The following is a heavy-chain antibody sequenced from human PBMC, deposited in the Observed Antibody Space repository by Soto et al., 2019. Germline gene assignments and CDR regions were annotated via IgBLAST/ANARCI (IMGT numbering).Heavy chain of an antibody. J-gene: IGHJ5*02. CDR1: GGSISSGGYY. Sequence: LTCTVSGGSISSGGYYWSWIRQHPGKGLEWIGYIYYSGSTYYNPSLKSRVTISVDTSKNQFSLKLSSVTAADTAVYYCARAKKGIAAAENWFDPWGQGTLVTVSS. CDR3: ARAKKGIAAAENWFDP. CDR2: IYYSGST. D-gene: IGHD6-13*01. V-gene: IGHV4-31*03.